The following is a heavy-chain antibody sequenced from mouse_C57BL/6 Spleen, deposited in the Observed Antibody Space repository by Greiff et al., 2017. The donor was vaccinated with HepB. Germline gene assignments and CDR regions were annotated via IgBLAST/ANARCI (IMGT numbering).Heavy chain of an antibody. CDR1: GFSLTSYG. CDR3: ARAYYDYDKGGYYAMDY. D-gene: IGHD2-4*01. J-gene: IGHJ4*01. Sequence: VQLQQSGPGLVQPSQSLSITCTVSGFSLTSYGVHWVRQSPGKGLEWLGVIWSGGSTDYNAAFISRLSISKDNSKSQVFFKMNSLQADDTAIYYCARAYYDYDKGGYYAMDYWGQGTSVTVSS. CDR2: IWSGGST. V-gene: IGHV2-2*01.